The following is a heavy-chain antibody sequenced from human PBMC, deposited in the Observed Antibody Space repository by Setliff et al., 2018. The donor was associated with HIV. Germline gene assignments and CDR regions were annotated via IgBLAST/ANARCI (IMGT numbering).Heavy chain of an antibody. J-gene: IGHJ6*03. CDR3: ARDYTLRSDYYMDV. D-gene: IGHD4-17*01. CDR2: INWNGGST. CDR1: GFTFDDYG. Sequence: AGGSLRLSCAASGFTFDDYGMSWVRQAPGKGLEWVSGINWNGGSTGYADSVKGRFTISRDNAKNSLYLQMNSLRAEDTALYYCARDYTLRSDYYMDVWGKGTTVTVSS. V-gene: IGHV3-20*04.